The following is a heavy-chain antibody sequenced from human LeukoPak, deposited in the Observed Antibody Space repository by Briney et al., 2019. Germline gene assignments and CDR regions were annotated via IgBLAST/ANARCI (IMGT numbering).Heavy chain of an antibody. CDR3: ARAIEVGAMTPFDY. CDR1: GYSISSGYY. Sequence: SETLSLTCTVSGYSISSGYYWGWIRQPPGQGLEWIGSIYHSGSTYYNPSLKSRVTISLDMSKNQFSLKLSSVTAADAAVYYCARAIEVGAMTPFDYWGQGTLVTVSS. V-gene: IGHV4-38-2*02. D-gene: IGHD1-26*01. J-gene: IGHJ4*02. CDR2: IYHSGST.